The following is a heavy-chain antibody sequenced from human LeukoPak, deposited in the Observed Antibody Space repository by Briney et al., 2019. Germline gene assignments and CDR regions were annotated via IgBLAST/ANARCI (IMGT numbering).Heavy chain of an antibody. Sequence: PSETLSLTCTVSGGSISSSSYYWGWIRQPPGKGLEWIGEINHSGSTNYNPSLKSRVTISVDTSKNQFSLKLSSVTAADTAVYYCARGHLRYCSSTSCYPRYYYYYYMDVWGKGTTVTVSS. CDR2: INHSGST. CDR3: ARGHLRYCSSTSCYPRYYYYYYMDV. CDR1: GGSISSSSYY. J-gene: IGHJ6*03. V-gene: IGHV4-39*07. D-gene: IGHD2-2*01.